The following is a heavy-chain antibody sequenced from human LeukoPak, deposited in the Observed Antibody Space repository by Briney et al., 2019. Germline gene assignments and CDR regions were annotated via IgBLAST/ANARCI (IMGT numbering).Heavy chain of an antibody. CDR2: IKQDGSEK. D-gene: IGHD2-8*02. Sequence: PGGSLRLSCAASGFIVSSTYMNWVRQAPGKGLEWVANIKQDGSEKNYVDSVKGRFTISRDNADNSLYLEMTNLRVEDTAVYFCASRYCTGVNCFAASYMDVWGKGTTVTVSS. J-gene: IGHJ6*04. CDR1: GFIVSSTY. CDR3: ASRYCTGVNCFAASYMDV. V-gene: IGHV3-7*01.